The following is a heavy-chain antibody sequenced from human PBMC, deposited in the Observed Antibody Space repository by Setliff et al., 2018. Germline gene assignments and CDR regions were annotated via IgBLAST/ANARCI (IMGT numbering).Heavy chain of an antibody. J-gene: IGHJ4*02. Sequence: SATLSLTCPVSGASISSGTYYWAWIRQPPGKGLEWIGRIHYRGTTYSNASLASRLTISVDTAKNQFSLKLTSVTAADTAVYYCARTGTYRYFDYWGQGTRVTVSS. CDR2: IHYRGTT. CDR3: ARTGTYRYFDY. D-gene: IGHD1-1*01. CDR1: GASISSGTYY. V-gene: IGHV4-39*01.